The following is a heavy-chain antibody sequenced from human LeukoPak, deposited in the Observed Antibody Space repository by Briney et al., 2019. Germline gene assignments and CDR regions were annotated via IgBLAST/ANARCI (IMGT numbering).Heavy chain of an antibody. CDR2: INHSGST. Sequence: SETLSLTCAVYGGSFSGYYWSWIRQPPGKGLEWIGEINHSGSTNYNPSLKSRVTISVDTSKNQFSLKLSSVTAADTAVYYCAREYSRSSQYNWFGPWGQGNLVTV. CDR1: GGSFSGYY. J-gene: IGHJ5*02. V-gene: IGHV4-34*01. CDR3: AREYSRSSQYNWFGP. D-gene: IGHD6-6*01.